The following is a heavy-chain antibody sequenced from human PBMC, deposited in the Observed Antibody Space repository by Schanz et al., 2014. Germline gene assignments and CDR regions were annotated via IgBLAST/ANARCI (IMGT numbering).Heavy chain of an antibody. CDR2: IGVDGTTT. CDR1: GFTFSSYG. CDR3: AKYRGYYRVSGSYRELEY. Sequence: QVQLVESGGGVVQPGRSLRLSCAASGFTFSSYGMHWVRQAPGKGLEWVSVIGVDGTTTYYADSVKGRFTISRDNSKNTLYLQMNSLRPEDTAVYYCAKYRGYYRVSGSYRELEYWGQGTLXTVAS. V-gene: IGHV3-NL1*01. D-gene: IGHD3-10*01. J-gene: IGHJ4*02.